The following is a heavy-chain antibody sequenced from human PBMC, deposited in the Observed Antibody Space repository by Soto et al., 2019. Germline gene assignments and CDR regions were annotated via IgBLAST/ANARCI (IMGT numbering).Heavy chain of an antibody. V-gene: IGHV5-51*01. CDR2: IYPGDSDT. D-gene: IGHD1-26*01. J-gene: IGHJ4*02. Sequence: LKISCKASGYRFSTYWIGWVRQRPGKGPEWMAIIYPGDSDTRENPSFQGQVTISADKSSNTVHLQWRSLKASDTAIYYCARLGGIVDTGTWIQWGQGTPVTAPQ. CDR1: GYRFSTYW. CDR3: ARLGGIVDTGTWIQ.